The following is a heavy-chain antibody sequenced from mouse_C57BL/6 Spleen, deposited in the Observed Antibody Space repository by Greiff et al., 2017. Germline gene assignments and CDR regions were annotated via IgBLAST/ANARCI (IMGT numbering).Heavy chain of an antibody. CDR2: IHPNSGST. D-gene: IGHD1-1*01. J-gene: IGHJ2*01. V-gene: IGHV1-64*01. CDR1: GYTFTSYW. CDR3: ARDGSSFDY. Sequence: VQLQQPGAELVKPGASVKLSCKASGYTFTSYWMHWVKQRPGQGLEWIGMIHPNSGSTNYNEKFKGKATLTADKSSSTAYMQLSSLTSEDSAVYFCARDGSSFDYWGQGTTLTVSS.